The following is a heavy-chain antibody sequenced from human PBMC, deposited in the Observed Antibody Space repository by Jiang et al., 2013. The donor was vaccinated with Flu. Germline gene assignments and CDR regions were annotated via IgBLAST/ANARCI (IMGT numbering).Heavy chain of an antibody. V-gene: IGHV5-51*01. D-gene: IGHD2-15*01. CDR2: IYPGDSDT. Sequence: WVRQMPGKGLEWMGIIYPGDSDTRYSPSFQGQVTISADKSISTAYLQWSSLKASDTAMYYCARQFGLYCSGGSCYGHFDYWGQGTLVTVSS. CDR3: ARQFGLYCSGGSCYGHFDY. J-gene: IGHJ4*02.